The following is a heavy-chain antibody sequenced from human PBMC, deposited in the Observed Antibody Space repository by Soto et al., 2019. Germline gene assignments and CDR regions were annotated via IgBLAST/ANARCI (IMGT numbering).Heavy chain of an antibody. J-gene: IGHJ6*02. D-gene: IGHD2-2*01. CDR2: IIPIFGTA. CDR1: GGTFSSYA. CDR3: ARSDIVVVPAAPGGVYYYYGMDV. Sequence: SVKVSCKASGGTFSSYAISWLRQAPGQGLEWMGGIIPIFGTANYAQKFQGRVTITADKSTSTAYMELSSLRSEDTAVYYCARSDIVVVPAAPGGVYYYYGMDVWGQGTTVTVSS. V-gene: IGHV1-69*06.